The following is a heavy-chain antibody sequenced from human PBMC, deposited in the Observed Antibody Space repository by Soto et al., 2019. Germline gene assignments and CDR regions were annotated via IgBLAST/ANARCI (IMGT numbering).Heavy chain of an antibody. V-gene: IGHV1-8*01. CDR1: GYTFTSYD. CDR3: ARVFREPHILTGYRLRGDYYYMDV. D-gene: IGHD3-9*01. Sequence: QVQLVQSGAEVKKPGASVKVSCKASGYTFTSYDINWVRQATGQGLEWMGWMNPNRGNTGYAQKFQGRVTMTRNTSISTAYMELSSLRSEDTAVYYCARVFREPHILTGYRLRGDYYYMDVWGKGTTVTVSS. CDR2: MNPNRGNT. J-gene: IGHJ6*03.